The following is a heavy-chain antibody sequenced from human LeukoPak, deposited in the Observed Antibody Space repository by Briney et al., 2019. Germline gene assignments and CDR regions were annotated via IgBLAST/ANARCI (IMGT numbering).Heavy chain of an antibody. CDR1: GFTFSSYG. CDR2: ISGSGGST. CDR3: AKGKSSSGWFKDY. Sequence: GGSLXLSCAASGFTFSSYGMNWVRQAPGKGLEWVSVISGSGGSTFHADSVKGRFTISRDNSKNTLYLQMNSLRVEDTAVYYCAKGKSSSGWFKDYWGQGTLVTVSS. D-gene: IGHD6-19*01. V-gene: IGHV3-23*01. J-gene: IGHJ4*02.